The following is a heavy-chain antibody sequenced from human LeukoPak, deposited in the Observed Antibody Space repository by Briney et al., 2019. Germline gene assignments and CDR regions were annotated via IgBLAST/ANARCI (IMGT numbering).Heavy chain of an antibody. J-gene: IGHJ6*03. D-gene: IGHD2-21*01. CDR1: GYIFSSYG. V-gene: IGHV1-18*01. CDR2: ISTYSGDT. CDR3: ARWAPSDDPDYYYYYMDI. Sequence: GASVKVACKASGYIFSSYGISWVRQAPGQGLEWMGWISTYSGDTNYAQKFQDRVTMTTDKSTSTAFMELRSLRSDDTAVYYCARWAPSDDPDYYYYYMDIWGKGITVTVSS.